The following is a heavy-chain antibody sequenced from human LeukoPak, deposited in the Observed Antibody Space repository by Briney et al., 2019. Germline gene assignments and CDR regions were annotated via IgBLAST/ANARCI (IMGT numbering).Heavy chain of an antibody. CDR3: ARGGRSPYDY. Sequence: SETLSLTCAVYGGSFSGYYWSWIRQPPGKGLEWIGEINHSGSTNYNPSLKSRVTISVDTSKNQFSLKLSSATAADTAVYYCARGGRSPYDYWGQGTLVTVSS. CDR2: INHSGST. V-gene: IGHV4-34*01. D-gene: IGHD6-13*01. CDR1: GGSFSGYY. J-gene: IGHJ4*02.